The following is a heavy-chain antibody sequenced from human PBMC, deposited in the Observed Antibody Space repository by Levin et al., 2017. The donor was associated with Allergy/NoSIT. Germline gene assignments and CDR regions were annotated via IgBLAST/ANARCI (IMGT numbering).Heavy chain of an antibody. J-gene: IGHJ1*01. V-gene: IGHV3-30-3*01. D-gene: IGHD6-19*01. CDR1: GFTFSSYA. CDR3: ARGFGGYSSGSTAEYFQH. Sequence: GESLKISCAASGFTFSSYAMHWVRQAPGKGLEWVAVISYDGSNKYYADSVKGRFTISRDNSKNTLYLQMNSLRAEDTAVYYCARGFGGYSSGSTAEYFQHWGQGTLVTVSS. CDR2: ISYDGSNK.